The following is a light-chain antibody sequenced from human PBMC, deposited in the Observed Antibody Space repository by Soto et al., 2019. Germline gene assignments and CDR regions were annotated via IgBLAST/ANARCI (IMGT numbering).Light chain of an antibody. V-gene: IGKV4-1*01. CDR3: QQYDSTPQT. CDR2: WAS. Sequence: DIVMTQSPDSLAVSLGERATINCKSSQSVLYSSNNKNYLAWYQQQPGQPPNLHIHWASTRESGVPDRFSGSGSGTDFTLTSSSLQAEDVAVYYCQQYDSTPQTFGQGTKVEIK. J-gene: IGKJ1*01. CDR1: QSVLYSSNNKNY.